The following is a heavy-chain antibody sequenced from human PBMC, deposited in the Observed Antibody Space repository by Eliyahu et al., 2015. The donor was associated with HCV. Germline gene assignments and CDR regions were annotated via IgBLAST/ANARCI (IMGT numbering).Heavy chain of an antibody. CDR1: NGSINYNY. CDR3: ARDTMMTPRSRHFDT. J-gene: IGHJ4*02. CDR2: ISYAGNT. V-gene: IGHV4-59*01. D-gene: IGHD4-23*01. Sequence: QVHLQESGPGLVKPSETLSXTCIXSNGSINYNYWNWIRQSPGKGLEWIGYISYAGNTNYNPFLRGRLTISLNTSKNEFSLKLSSVTAADTAIYYCARDTMMTPRSRHFDTWGQGTLVTVSS.